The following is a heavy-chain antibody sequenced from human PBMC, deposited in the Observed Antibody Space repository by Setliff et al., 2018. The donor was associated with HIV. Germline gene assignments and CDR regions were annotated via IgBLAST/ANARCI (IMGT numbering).Heavy chain of an antibody. V-gene: IGHV3-7*03. Sequence: GGSLRLSCAASGFTFSTYWMTWVRQAPGKGLEWVANIKQDETEKYYVDSVKGRFTVSRDNAKNSLYLQMNSLRAEDTALYYCARRLSSGSYFDYWGQGTLVTVSS. D-gene: IGHD3-10*01. CDR3: ARRLSSGSYFDY. CDR1: GFTFSTYW. J-gene: IGHJ4*02. CDR2: IKQDETEK.